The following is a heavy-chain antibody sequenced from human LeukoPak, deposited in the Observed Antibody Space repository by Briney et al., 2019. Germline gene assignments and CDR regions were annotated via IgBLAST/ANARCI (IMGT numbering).Heavy chain of an antibody. Sequence: PGGSLRLSCAAPGFIFSSYWMSWVRQAPGKGLEWVANIKQDGSEIYYVDSVKGRFTISRDNAKNSLYLQMNSLRAEDTALYYCARHLDDNWFEPWGQGTLVTVSS. CDR3: ARHLDDNWFEP. CDR1: GFIFSSYW. V-gene: IGHV3-7*04. D-gene: IGHD3-3*01. J-gene: IGHJ5*02. CDR2: IKQDGSEI.